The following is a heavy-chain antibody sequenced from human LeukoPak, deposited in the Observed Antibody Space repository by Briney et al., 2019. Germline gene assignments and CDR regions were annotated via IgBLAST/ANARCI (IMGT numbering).Heavy chain of an antibody. CDR3: ARQRSKYYYENY. D-gene: IGHD3-22*01. CDR1: GGSISNSSYY. CDR2: IYYSGST. J-gene: IGHJ4*02. Sequence: SETLSLTCSVSGGSISNSSYYWGWIRQPPGKGLEWIGTIYYSGSTYHNPSLKSRVIISVDTSKNQFSLKLSSVTAADTAVYYCARQRSKYYYENYWGQGTLVTVS. V-gene: IGHV4-39*01.